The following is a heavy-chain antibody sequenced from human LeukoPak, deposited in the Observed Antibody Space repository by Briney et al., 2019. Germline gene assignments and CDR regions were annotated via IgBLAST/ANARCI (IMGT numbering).Heavy chain of an antibody. V-gene: IGHV4-39*07. CDR3: ARDTAGTMVY. J-gene: IGHJ4*02. D-gene: IGHD6-13*01. Sequence: SETRSLTCTVSGGSISSSSYYWGWIRQPPGKGLEWIGSIYYSGSTYYNPSLKSRVTISVDTSKNQFSLKLSSVTAADTAVYYCARDTAGTMVYWGQGTLVTVSS. CDR1: GGSISSSSYY. CDR2: IYYSGST.